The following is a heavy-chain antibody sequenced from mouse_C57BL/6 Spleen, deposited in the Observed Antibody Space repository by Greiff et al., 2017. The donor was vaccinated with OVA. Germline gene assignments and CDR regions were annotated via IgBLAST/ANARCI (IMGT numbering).Heavy chain of an antibody. CDR1: GYTFTNYW. CDR2: IYPGGGYT. J-gene: IGHJ1*03. Sequence: VKLQESGAELVRPGTSVKMSCKASGYTFTNYWIGWAKQRPGHGLEWIGDIYPGGGYTNYNEKFKGKATLTADKSSSTAYMQFSSLTSEDSAIYYCAREGGNYRYFDVWGTGTTVTVSS. D-gene: IGHD1-1*02. CDR3: AREGGNYRYFDV. V-gene: IGHV1-63*01.